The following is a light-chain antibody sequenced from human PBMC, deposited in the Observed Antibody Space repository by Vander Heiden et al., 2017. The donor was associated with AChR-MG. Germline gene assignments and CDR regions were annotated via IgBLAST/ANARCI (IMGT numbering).Light chain of an antibody. CDR3: QTWASGLGGV. CDR1: SGHTRSA. J-gene: IGLJ3*02. Sequence: QLVLTQSPSASASLGASVKLTCTLRSGHTRSAIEWHQQRPEKGPRYLMKLNSDGSHTKGDGIPDRFSGSSSGAEHYLTISSLQSEDEGDYFCQTWASGLGGVFGGGTKLTVL. V-gene: IGLV4-69*01. CDR2: LNSDGSH.